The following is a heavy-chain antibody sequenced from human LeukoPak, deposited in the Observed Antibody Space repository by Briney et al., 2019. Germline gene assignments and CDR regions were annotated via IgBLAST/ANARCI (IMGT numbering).Heavy chain of an antibody. CDR2: IIPIFRTA. D-gene: IGHD2-2*01. V-gene: IGHV1-69*01. Sequence: ASVKVSCKASGGTFSSYAISWVRQAPGQGLEWMGGIIPIFRTANYAQKFQGRVTITADESTSTAYMELRSLRSEDTAVYYCARALGAPDQLLGTHYYGMDVWGKGTTVTVSS. J-gene: IGHJ6*04. CDR1: GGTFSSYA. CDR3: ARALGAPDQLLGTHYYGMDV.